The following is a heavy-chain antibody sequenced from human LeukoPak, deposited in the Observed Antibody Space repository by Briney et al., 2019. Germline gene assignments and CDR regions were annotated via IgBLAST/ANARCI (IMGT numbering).Heavy chain of an antibody. CDR3: AKDFFYYGSGSQDYFDY. CDR2: ISYDGSNK. J-gene: IGHJ4*02. D-gene: IGHD3-10*01. Sequence: GGSLRLSCAASGFTFSSYGMHWVRQAPGKGLEWVAVISYDGSNKYYADSVKGRFTISRGNSKNTLYLQMNSLRAEDTAVYYCAKDFFYYGSGSQDYFDYWGQGTLVTVSS. V-gene: IGHV3-30*18. CDR1: GFTFSSYG.